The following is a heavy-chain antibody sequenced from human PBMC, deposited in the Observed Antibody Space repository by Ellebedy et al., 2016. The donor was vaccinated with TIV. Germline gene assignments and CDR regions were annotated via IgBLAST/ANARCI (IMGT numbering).Heavy chain of an antibody. J-gene: IGHJ3*02. CDR3: ARVVWQLPVSYAFYI. CDR2: ISYSGTT. Sequence: MPGGSLRLSCTVSGGSISSYYWSWIRQPPGKGLEWIGYISYSGTTNYNPSLQSRVTISADTSKNQFSLTRTSVTAADTAVYYRARVVWQLPVSYAFYIWGQGTMVTVSS. D-gene: IGHD2-15*01. V-gene: IGHV4-59*01. CDR1: GGSISSYY.